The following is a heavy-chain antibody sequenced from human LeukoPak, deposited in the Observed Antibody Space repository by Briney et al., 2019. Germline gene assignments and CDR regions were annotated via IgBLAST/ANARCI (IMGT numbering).Heavy chain of an antibody. CDR1: GFTFGSNW. CDR2: IKPDGSDE. J-gene: IGHJ4*02. D-gene: IGHD6-13*01. CDR3: ARNTVAAAGDS. V-gene: IGHV3-7*01. Sequence: PGGSLRLSCAASGFTFGSNWMTWVRQAPEEGLEWVAKIKPDGSDEDYVDSVKGRFTISRDNAKNLLYLQMTGLRAEDTAVYYCARNTVAAAGDSWGQGTLVTVSS.